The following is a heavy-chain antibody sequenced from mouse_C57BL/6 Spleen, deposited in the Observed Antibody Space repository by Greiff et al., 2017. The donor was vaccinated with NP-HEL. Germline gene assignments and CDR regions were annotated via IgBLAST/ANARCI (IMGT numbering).Heavy chain of an antibody. CDR2: ISYDGSN. V-gene: IGHV3-6*01. D-gene: IGHD1-1*01. Sequence: EVKLMESGPGLVKPSQSLSLTCSVTGYSITSGYYWNWIRQFPGNKLEWMGYISYDGSNNYNPSLKNRISITRDTSKSQFFLKLNSVTTEDTATYYCVEGEYYFAWFAYWGQGTLVTVSA. CDR1: GYSITSGYY. J-gene: IGHJ3*01. CDR3: VEGEYYFAWFAY.